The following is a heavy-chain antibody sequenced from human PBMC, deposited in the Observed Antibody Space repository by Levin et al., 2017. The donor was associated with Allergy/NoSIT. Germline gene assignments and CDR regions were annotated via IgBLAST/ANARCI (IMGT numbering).Heavy chain of an antibody. Sequence: GESLKISCKVSGYTLTELSMHWVRQAPGKGLEWMGGFDPEDGETIYAQKFQGRVTMTEDTSTDTAYMELSSLRSEDTAVYYCATGQWLVDAFDIWGQGTMVTVSS. CDR1: GYTLTELS. V-gene: IGHV1-24*01. D-gene: IGHD6-19*01. CDR3: ATGQWLVDAFDI. CDR2: FDPEDGET. J-gene: IGHJ3*02.